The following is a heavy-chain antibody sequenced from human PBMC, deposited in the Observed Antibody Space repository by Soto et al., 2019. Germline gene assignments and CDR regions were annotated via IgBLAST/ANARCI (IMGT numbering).Heavy chain of an antibody. CDR3: ARLSYGDYRSDY. CDR2: LNPNSGNT. J-gene: IGHJ4*02. V-gene: IGHV1-8*01. D-gene: IGHD4-17*01. CDR1: GYTFTSYD. Sequence: QVQLVQSGAEVKKPGASVKVSCKASGYTFTSYDINWVRQATGQGLEWMGWLNPNSGNTGYAQKFQGRVTMTRNTSINTAYMELSSLRSADTAVYYCARLSYGDYRSDYWGQGTLVTVSS.